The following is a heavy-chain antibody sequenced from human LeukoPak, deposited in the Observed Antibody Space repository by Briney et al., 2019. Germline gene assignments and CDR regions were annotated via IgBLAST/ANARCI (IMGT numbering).Heavy chain of an antibody. CDR3: ARELRGYCSTASCPLES. V-gene: IGHV3-53*04. CDR2: IYNDGSS. Sequence: GGSLRLSCAASGFPVSDNYMSWVRQAPGEGLEWISAIYNDGSSYYTDSVKGRFTISRHNSKNTLYLQMSSLTIEDTAVYYCARELRGYCSTASCPLESWGQGTLVTVSS. J-gene: IGHJ4*02. CDR1: GFPVSDNY. D-gene: IGHD2-2*01.